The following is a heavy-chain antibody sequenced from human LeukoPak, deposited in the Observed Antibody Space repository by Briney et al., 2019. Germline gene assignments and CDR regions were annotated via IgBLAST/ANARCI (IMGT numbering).Heavy chain of an antibody. V-gene: IGHV1-2*06. J-gene: IGHJ4*02. Sequence: ASVKVSCKASGYTFTGYYMHWVRQAPGQGLEWMGRINPNNGGTNYAQKFRGRVTMTGDTSISTAYMELSSLRSEDTAVYYCARKERGPTGIVGATPPDYWGQGTLVTVSS. CDR3: ARKERGPTGIVGATPPDY. D-gene: IGHD1-26*01. CDR2: INPNNGGT. CDR1: GYTFTGYY.